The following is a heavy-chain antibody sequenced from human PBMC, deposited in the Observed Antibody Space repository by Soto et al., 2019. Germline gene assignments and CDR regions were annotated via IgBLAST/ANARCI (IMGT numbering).Heavy chain of an antibody. Sequence: SVKVSCKASGGTFSSYAISWVRQAPGQGLEWMGGIIPIFGTANYAQKFQGRVTITADESTSTAYMELSSLRSEDTAVYYCARDLTQKHYDILTGPDDGMDVWGQGTTVTVSS. J-gene: IGHJ6*02. D-gene: IGHD3-9*01. CDR3: ARDLTQKHYDILTGPDDGMDV. CDR2: IIPIFGTA. V-gene: IGHV1-69*13. CDR1: GGTFSSYA.